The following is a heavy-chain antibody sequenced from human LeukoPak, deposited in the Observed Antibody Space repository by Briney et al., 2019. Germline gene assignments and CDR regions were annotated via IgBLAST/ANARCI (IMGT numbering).Heavy chain of an antibody. CDR1: GYSISSNYY. Sequence: PSETLSLTCGVSGYSISSNYYWVWIRQPPGKGLEWIGHIYHSSYTYQNPSLKSRVTISVDTSKNQFSLKVTSVTAADTAVYYCARALGRGTPVTVFDSWGRGTLVTVSS. J-gene: IGHJ4*02. V-gene: IGHV4-38-2*01. CDR2: IYHSSYT. D-gene: IGHD4-17*01. CDR3: ARALGRGTPVTVFDS.